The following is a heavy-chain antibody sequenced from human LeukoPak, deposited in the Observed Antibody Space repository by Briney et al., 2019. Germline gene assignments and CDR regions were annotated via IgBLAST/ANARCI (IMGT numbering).Heavy chain of an antibody. V-gene: IGHV3-15*01. D-gene: IGHD3-10*01. J-gene: IGHJ4*02. CDR2: IKSKTDGGSI. CDR3: TTLNYYGSGSYSY. CDR1: GFTFSNAW. Sequence: GGSLLLSCAASGFTFSNAWMSWVRQAPGKGLEWVGRIKSKTDGGSIDYAAPVKGRFTISRDDSKNTLYLQMNSLKTEDTAVYYCTTLNYYGSGSYSYWGQGTLVTVSS.